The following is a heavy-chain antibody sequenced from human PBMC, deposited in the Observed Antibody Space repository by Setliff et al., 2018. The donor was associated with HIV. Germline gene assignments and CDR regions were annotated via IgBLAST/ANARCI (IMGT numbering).Heavy chain of an antibody. D-gene: IGHD3-3*01. V-gene: IGHV4-34*01. Sequence: SETLSLTCAVYGGSFSGYYWSWIRQPPGKGLEWIGEINHDRTTNYNPSLKSRVTISVDTSKNQFSLTLDSVTAADTAVYYCARGSRQLTIFGVVFKTNYYFMDVWGKGTAVTVSS. CDR1: GGSFSGYY. CDR2: INHDRTT. J-gene: IGHJ6*03. CDR3: ARGSRQLTIFGVVFKTNYYFMDV.